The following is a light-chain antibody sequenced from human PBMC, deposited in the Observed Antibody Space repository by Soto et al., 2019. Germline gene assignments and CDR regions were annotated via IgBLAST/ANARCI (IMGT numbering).Light chain of an antibody. V-gene: IGKV3-15*01. CDR3: QQYNTWQT. J-gene: IGKJ1*01. Sequence: EIVMTQSAGSLSVSPGERAALSCRASQTVSSNLAWYQQKPGQAPRLLIYDASTRATGIPARFSGSGSGTEFTLTISSLQSEDFAVYYCQQYNTWQTFGQGTKVEIK. CDR1: QTVSSN. CDR2: DAS.